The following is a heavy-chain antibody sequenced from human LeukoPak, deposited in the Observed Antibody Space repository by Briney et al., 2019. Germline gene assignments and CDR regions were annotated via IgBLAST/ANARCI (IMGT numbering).Heavy chain of an antibody. D-gene: IGHD6-19*01. CDR3: ARRKSGAVAVDY. CDR2: IYYSGNIY. J-gene: IGHJ4*02. V-gene: IGHV4-39*01. CDR1: GGSISSSPYY. Sequence: SEILSLTCTVSGGSISSSPYYWGWIRQPPGKGLEWIGSIYYSGNIYYYNPSLKSRVTISIDTSKNQFSLKMSSVTAADTAVYYCARRKSGAVAVDYWGQGTLITVSS.